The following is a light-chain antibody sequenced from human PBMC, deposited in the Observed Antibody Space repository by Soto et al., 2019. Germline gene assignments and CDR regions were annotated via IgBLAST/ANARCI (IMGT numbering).Light chain of an antibody. V-gene: IGKV3-20*01. Sequence: EIVLTQSPGTLSFSAGERATLSFRASQSVSSSYFAWYQQRPGQAPRLLIYAASSRATGIPDRFSGSGSGTDFTLTISRLEPEDFAVYYCQQYGSSPPWTFGQGTKVDI. J-gene: IGKJ1*01. CDR2: AAS. CDR1: QSVSSSY. CDR3: QQYGSSPPWT.